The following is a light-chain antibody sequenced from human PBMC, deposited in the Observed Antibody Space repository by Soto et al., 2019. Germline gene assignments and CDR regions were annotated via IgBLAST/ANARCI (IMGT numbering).Light chain of an antibody. CDR1: QSVLYNSDNKNY. V-gene: IGKV4-1*01. J-gene: IGKJ4*01. Sequence: DIVMTQSPDSLAVSLGERATINCKSSQSVLYNSDNKNYLAWYQQKAGQPPKLLIYWASTRDSGVPDRFSGSGPGADFTLTINILQAEDVAVYYCQQYYTTLSFGGGTKVEIK. CDR3: QQYYTTLS. CDR2: WAS.